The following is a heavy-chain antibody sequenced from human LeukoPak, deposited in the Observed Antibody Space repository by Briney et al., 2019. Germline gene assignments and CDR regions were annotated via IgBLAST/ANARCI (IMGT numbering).Heavy chain of an antibody. CDR2: IGSDVRDS. V-gene: IGHV3-23*01. CDR3: TRRVGGTPDY. CDR1: GFTFSNYV. Sequence: PGGSLRLSCAASGFTFSNYVMTWVRQAPGKGLEWVSPIGSDVRDSDYADSVKGRFTISRDNSKNTVYLQMNSLRAEDTGLYYCTRRVGGTPDYWGLGTLVTVFS. D-gene: IGHD1-26*01. J-gene: IGHJ4*02.